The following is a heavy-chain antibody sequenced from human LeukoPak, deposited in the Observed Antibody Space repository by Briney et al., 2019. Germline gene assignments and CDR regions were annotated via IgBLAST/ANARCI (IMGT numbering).Heavy chain of an antibody. D-gene: IGHD4-17*01. Sequence: SETLSLTCAVYGGSFSGYYWSWIRQPPGKGLEWIGEINHSGSTNYNPSLKSRVTISVDTSKNQFSLKLSSVTAADTAVYHCARVGYGDYLSGYWGQGTLVTVSS. CDR1: GGSFSGYY. V-gene: IGHV4-34*01. CDR3: ARVGYGDYLSGY. J-gene: IGHJ4*02. CDR2: INHSGST.